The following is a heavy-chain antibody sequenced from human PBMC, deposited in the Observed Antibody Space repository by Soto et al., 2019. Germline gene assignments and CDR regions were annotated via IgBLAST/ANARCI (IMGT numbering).Heavy chain of an antibody. Sequence: QVQLVESGGGVVQPGRSLRLSCAGSGFTFSTYGMHWVRQAPGKGLEWVAVISYDGSNKYYADSVKGRFTISRDNSKNTLSLQMNSLRAEDPAVYYCAKASGGGSCYSCYFDYWGQGTLVTVSS. CDR2: ISYDGSNK. CDR1: GFTFSTYG. CDR3: AKASGGGSCYSCYFDY. D-gene: IGHD2-15*01. J-gene: IGHJ4*02. V-gene: IGHV3-30*18.